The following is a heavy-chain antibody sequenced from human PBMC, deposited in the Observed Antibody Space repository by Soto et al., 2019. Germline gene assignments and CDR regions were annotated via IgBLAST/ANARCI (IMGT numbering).Heavy chain of an antibody. CDR3: ARHATRSYDY. V-gene: IGHV4-59*08. CDR1: RGSIITYY. Sequence: SETLSLTCTFSRGSIITYYWSWIRQPPGKGLECIGYIYYNGNTNYNPSLKSRVTISVDTSKNQFTLNLNSVTAADTAVYYCARHATRSYDYWGQGTLVTVSS. J-gene: IGHJ4*02. CDR2: IYYNGNT.